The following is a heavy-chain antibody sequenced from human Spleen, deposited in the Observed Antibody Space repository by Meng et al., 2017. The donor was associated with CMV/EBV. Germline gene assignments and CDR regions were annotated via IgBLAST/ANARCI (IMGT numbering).Heavy chain of an antibody. CDR3: ARSGGRHEKMVGAIHDAFDI. CDR2: ISHDAKTQ. CDR1: SFS. Sequence: SFSLHWVRQAPGKGLEWAAVISHDAKTQYYADSVKGRLTISRDNAKNMVYLQMNSLRADDTAVYYCARSGGRHEKMVGAIHDAFDIWGQGTMVTVSS. V-gene: IGHV3-30*04. D-gene: IGHD1-26*01. J-gene: IGHJ3*02.